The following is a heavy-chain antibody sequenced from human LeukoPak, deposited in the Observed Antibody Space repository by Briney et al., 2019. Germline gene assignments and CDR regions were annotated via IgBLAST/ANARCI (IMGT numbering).Heavy chain of an antibody. CDR1: GFTFSSFG. CDR3: ARQCSSTICYEFDP. J-gene: IGHJ5*02. CDR2: ITSSSSYT. V-gene: IGHV3-21*01. D-gene: IGHD2-2*01. Sequence: GGSLRLSCAASGFTFSSFGMTWVRQAPGKGLEWVSYITSSSSYTYYADSVKGRFTISRDNAKNSLYLQMNSLRAEDTAVYYCARQCSSTICYEFDPWGQGTLVTVSS.